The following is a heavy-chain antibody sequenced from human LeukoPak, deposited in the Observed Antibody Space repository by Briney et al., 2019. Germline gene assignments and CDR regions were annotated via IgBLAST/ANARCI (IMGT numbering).Heavy chain of an antibody. CDR1: GGSISSYY. CDR2: IYYSGST. J-gene: IGHJ4*02. CDR3: ARDTPYSSGYYFDY. Sequence: SETLSLTSTVSGGSISSYYWSWVRQPPGKGLEWIGYIYYSGSTNYNPSLKSRVTISVDTSKNQFSLKLSSVTAADTAVYYCARDTPYSSGYYFDYWGQGTLVTVSS. V-gene: IGHV4-59*01. D-gene: IGHD6-19*01.